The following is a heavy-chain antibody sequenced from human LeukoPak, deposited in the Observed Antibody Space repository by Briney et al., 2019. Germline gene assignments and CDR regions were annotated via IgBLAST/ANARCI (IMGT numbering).Heavy chain of an antibody. Sequence: GASVKVSCKASGYTFTGYYMHWVRQAPGQGLEWMGWINPNSGGTNYAQKFQGRVTMTRDTSISTAYMELSRLRSDDTAVYYCARALSPYYDSSGLVDYWGQGTLVTVSS. V-gene: IGHV1-2*02. D-gene: IGHD3-22*01. CDR2: INPNSGGT. CDR3: ARALSPYYDSSGLVDY. CDR1: GYTFTGYY. J-gene: IGHJ4*02.